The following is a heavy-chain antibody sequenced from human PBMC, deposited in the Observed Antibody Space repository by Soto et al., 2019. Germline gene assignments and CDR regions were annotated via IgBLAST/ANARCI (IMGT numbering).Heavy chain of an antibody. V-gene: IGHV3-33*01. Sequence: QVQLVESGGGVVQPGRSLRLSCAASGFTFSSYGMHWVRQAPGKGLEWVAVIWYDGSNKYYADSVKGRFTISRDNSKNTLYLQMNSLRAKDTAVYYCARDWRGAFDIWGQGTMVTVSS. J-gene: IGHJ3*02. CDR3: ARDWRGAFDI. CDR1: GFTFSSYG. CDR2: IWYDGSNK. D-gene: IGHD3-3*01.